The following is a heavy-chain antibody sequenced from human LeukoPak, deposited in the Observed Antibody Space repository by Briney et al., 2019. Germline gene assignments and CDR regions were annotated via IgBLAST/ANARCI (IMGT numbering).Heavy chain of an antibody. J-gene: IGHJ4*03. CDR2: ITSSGATT. D-gene: IGHD4-17*01. V-gene: IGHV3-11*04. CDR3: ARGDEGDTTVLRGGYFDY. CDR1: GFTFSDYF. Sequence: GGSLRLSCTGSGFTFSDYFMTWIRQAPGKGLEYISFITSSGATTYYADSVKGRFTISRDNAKNSLYLQVDSLRAEDTAVYYCARGDEGDTTVLRGGYFDYWGHGTMVTVSS.